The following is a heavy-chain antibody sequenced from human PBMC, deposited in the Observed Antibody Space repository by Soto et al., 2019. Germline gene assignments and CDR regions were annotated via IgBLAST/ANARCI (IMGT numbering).Heavy chain of an antibody. CDR2: ISWNSGSI. V-gene: IGHV3-9*01. D-gene: IGHD6-13*01. J-gene: IGHJ6*02. CDR1: VFAFDDYA. Sequence: PGWSLRLSCASSVFAFDDYAMHWVRQAPGKGLEWVSGISWNSGSIGYADSVKGRFTISRDNAKNSLYLQMNSLRAEDTALYYCGRIAAAGTEYYYYGMDVWGQGTTVTVSS. CDR3: GRIAAAGTEYYYYGMDV.